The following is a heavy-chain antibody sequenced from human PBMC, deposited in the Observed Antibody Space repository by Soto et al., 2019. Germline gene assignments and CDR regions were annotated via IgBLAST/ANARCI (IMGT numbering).Heavy chain of an antibody. J-gene: IGHJ4*01. CDR2: IYYSGST. D-gene: IGHD6-13*01. V-gene: IGHV4-31*03. CDR3: ARVRQHLVPYYFDY. Sequence: SETLSLTCTVSGGSISSGGYYWSWIRQHPGKGLESIGYIYYSGSTYYNPSLKSRVTISVDRSKNQFSLKLRSVTAADTAVYYCARVRQHLVPYYFDYWGHGTLVTVSS. CDR1: GGSISSGGYY.